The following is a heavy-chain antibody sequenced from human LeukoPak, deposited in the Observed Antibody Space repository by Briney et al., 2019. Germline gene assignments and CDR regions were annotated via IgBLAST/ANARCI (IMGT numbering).Heavy chain of an antibody. CDR3: AKLLRDVTIYDF. CDR1: GFTFSSYW. D-gene: IGHD5-24*01. J-gene: IGHJ4*03. V-gene: IGHV3-7*01. CDR2: INQGESMI. Sequence: GGSLRLSCAASGFTFSSYWMSWVRQAPGKGLEWVASINQGESMIWYVDSVKGRFTISRDNANNLLFLQMNYMRVEDTAVYYCAKLLRDVTIYDFWGHGDLVTVSS.